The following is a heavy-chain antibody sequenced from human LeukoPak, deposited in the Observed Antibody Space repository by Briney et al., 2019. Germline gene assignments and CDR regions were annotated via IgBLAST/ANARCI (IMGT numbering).Heavy chain of an antibody. CDR2: ISYSGST. CDR1: GGSVNSGGSY. J-gene: IGHJ5*02. CDR3: ARQIAAAFFFDP. D-gene: IGHD6-13*01. Sequence: PSETLSLTCAVSGGSVNSGGSYWCWIRQPPGTGLEWIGYISYSGSTDYNPSLNSRVTISVDTSKNQFSLKLSSVTAADTAVYYCARQIAAAFFFDPWGQGTLVTVSS. V-gene: IGHV4-61*08.